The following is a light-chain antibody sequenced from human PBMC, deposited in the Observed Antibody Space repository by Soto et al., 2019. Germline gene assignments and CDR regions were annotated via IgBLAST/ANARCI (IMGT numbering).Light chain of an antibody. J-gene: IGKJ1*01. V-gene: IGKV3-15*01. Sequence: EIVMTQSPATLSVSPGERATLSCRASQSVSSNLAWYQQKPGQAPRLLIFGASARATGIPARFSGSGSGTEFTLTISSLQSEDFALYYCQKYDNWPRTFGQGTKVEIK. CDR2: GAS. CDR3: QKYDNWPRT. CDR1: QSVSSN.